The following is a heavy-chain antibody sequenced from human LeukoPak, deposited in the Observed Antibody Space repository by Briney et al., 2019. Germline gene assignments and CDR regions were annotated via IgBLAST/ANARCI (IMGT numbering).Heavy chain of an antibody. CDR1: GYTLTELS. V-gene: IGHV1-24*01. CDR2: FDPEDGET. J-gene: IGHJ4*02. Sequence: ASVKVSCKVSGYTLTELSMHWVRQAPGKGLEWMGGFDPEDGETIYAQKFQGRVTMTEDTSTDTAYMELSSLRSEDTAVYYCATGYSRSSYTDYWGQGTLVTVSS. D-gene: IGHD1-26*01. CDR3: ATGYSRSSYTDY.